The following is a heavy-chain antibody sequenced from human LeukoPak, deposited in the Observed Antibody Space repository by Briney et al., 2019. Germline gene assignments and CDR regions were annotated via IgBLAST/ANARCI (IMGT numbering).Heavy chain of an antibody. J-gene: IGHJ3*02. CDR3: ARGGNYYDSSGYYSAFDI. Sequence: ASVKVSCKASGYTFTYYYIHWVRQAPGQGLEWMGIINPSGGSTSYAQEFQGRVTMTRDTSTSTVNMELSSLRSEDTAAYYCARGGNYYDSSGYYSAFDIWGQGTMVTVSS. CDR1: GYTFTYYY. V-gene: IGHV1-46*01. CDR2: INPSGGST. D-gene: IGHD3-22*01.